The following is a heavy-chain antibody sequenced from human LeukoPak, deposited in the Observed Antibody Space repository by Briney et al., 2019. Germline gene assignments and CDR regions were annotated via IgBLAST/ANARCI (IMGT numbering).Heavy chain of an antibody. V-gene: IGHV3-7*01. Sequence: PGGSLRLSCAASGFTFSSYAMSWVRQAPGKGLEWVANINHDGRETYYADSVKGRFIISRDNAKDSLYLQMNSLRAEDAAVYYCAKGYIIAGRQWYLDLWGRGTLVGVSS. CDR1: GFTFSSYA. J-gene: IGHJ2*01. CDR2: INHDGRET. CDR3: AKGYIIAGRQWYLDL. D-gene: IGHD6-13*01.